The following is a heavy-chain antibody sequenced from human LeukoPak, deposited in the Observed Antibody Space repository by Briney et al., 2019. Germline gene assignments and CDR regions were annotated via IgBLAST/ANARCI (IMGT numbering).Heavy chain of an antibody. J-gene: IGHJ5*02. CDR1: GFTFGSYS. CDR2: ISSSSSTI. CDR3: ARDFSHYSGWFDP. Sequence: GGSLRLSCAASGFTFGSYSMNWVRQAPGKGLEWVSYISSSSSTIYYADSVNGRFTISRDNAKNSLFLQMNSLRAEDTAVYYCARDFSHYSGWFDPWGQGTLVTVSS. V-gene: IGHV3-48*04. D-gene: IGHD2-21*01.